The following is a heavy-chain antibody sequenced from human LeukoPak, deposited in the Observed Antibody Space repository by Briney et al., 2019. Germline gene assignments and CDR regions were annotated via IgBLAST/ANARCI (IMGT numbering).Heavy chain of an antibody. Sequence: GGSLRLSCVASGFTFDNYGMHWVRQAPGKGLEWVAFIRSDGGIKYYADSVKGRFTISRDNSKNTLYLQVNSLRAEDTAVYFCAKDVPAAYFDYWGQGTLVTVSS. J-gene: IGHJ4*02. D-gene: IGHD2-2*01. CDR1: GFTFDNYG. CDR2: IRSDGGIK. CDR3: AKDVPAAYFDY. V-gene: IGHV3-30*02.